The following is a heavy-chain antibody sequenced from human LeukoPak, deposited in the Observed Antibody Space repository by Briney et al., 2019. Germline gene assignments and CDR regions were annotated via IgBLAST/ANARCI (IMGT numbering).Heavy chain of an antibody. D-gene: IGHD1-26*01. CDR2: MNLKSGYT. J-gene: IGHJ4*02. V-gene: IGHV1-8*03. Sequence: GASVKVSCKASGYTFTTCDINWVRQATGQGLEWMGWMNLKSGYTGYAQEFQGRVTITSDTSTSTVYMELGSLRSDDTAVYYCARVAGSIDYWGQGTLVTVSS. CDR1: GYTFTTCD. CDR3: ARVAGSIDY.